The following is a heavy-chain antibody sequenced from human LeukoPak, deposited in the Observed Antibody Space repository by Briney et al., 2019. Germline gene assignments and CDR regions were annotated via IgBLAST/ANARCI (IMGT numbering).Heavy chain of an antibody. J-gene: IGHJ4*02. D-gene: IGHD3-22*01. Sequence: GGSLRLSCAASGFTFSSYEMNWVRQAPGKGLEWVAYITSSGRIIYYADSVKGRFTISRDNAKNSLYLQMNSLRAEDTAVYYCARWNSGYPDYWGQGTLVTVSS. CDR2: ITSSGRII. V-gene: IGHV3-48*03. CDR3: ARWNSGYPDY. CDR1: GFTFSSYE.